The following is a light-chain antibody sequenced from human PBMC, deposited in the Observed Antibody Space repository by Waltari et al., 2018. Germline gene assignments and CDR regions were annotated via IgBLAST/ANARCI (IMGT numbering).Light chain of an antibody. V-gene: IGLV2-14*03. Sequence: QSALTQPASVSGSPGQSITISCTGTSNDVGAYTYVPWYQQHPGKAPKLMIYDVSNRPSGVSNRFSGSKSGNTASLTISGLQAEDEADYYCSSYTSSLTLVFGGGTKLTVL. CDR2: DVS. CDR3: SSYTSSLTLV. CDR1: SNDVGAYTY. J-gene: IGLJ3*02.